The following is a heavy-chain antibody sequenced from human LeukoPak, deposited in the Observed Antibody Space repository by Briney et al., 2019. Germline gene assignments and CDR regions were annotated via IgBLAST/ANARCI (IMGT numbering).Heavy chain of an antibody. V-gene: IGHV3-30*02. CDR1: GFTFSTFG. D-gene: IGHD4-23*01. CDR2: IRYDGSNK. J-gene: IGHJ6*03. Sequence: GGSLRLSCAASGFAASGFTFSTFGMNWVRQAPGKGLEWVAFIRYDGSNKYYADSVKGRFTISRDNSKNTLYLQMNSLRAEDTAVYYCAKDAAGEDYGGNSRRYYYYYMDVWGKGTTVTISS. CDR3: AKDAAGEDYGGNSRRYYYYYMDV.